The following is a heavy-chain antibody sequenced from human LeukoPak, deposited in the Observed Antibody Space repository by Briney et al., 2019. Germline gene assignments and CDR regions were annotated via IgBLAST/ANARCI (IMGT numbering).Heavy chain of an antibody. D-gene: IGHD6-13*01. Sequence: SETLSLTCTVSGGSFSSGSYYWSWIRQPPGKGLEWIGYIYYSGSTNYNPSLKSRVTISVDTSKNQFSLKLSSVTAADTAVYYCARDRQQLGYYYGMDVWGQGTTVTVSS. V-gene: IGHV4-61*01. J-gene: IGHJ6*02. CDR2: IYYSGST. CDR3: ARDRQQLGYYYGMDV. CDR1: GGSFSSGSYY.